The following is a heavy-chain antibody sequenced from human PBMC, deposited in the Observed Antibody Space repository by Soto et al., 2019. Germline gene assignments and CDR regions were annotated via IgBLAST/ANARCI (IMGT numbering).Heavy chain of an antibody. D-gene: IGHD2-15*01. CDR3: ARTPPRGYCSGGSCYPFDY. J-gene: IGHJ4*02. CDR2: IIPIFGTA. V-gene: IGHV1-69*13. Sequence: SVKVSCKASGGTFSSYAISWVRQAPGQGLEWMGGIIPIFGTANYAQKFQGRVTITADESTSTAYMELSSLRSEDTAVCYCARTPPRGYCSGGSCYPFDYWGQGTLVTVSS. CDR1: GGTFSSYA.